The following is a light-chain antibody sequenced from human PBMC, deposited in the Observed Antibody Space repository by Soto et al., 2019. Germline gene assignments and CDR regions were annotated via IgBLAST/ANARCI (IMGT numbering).Light chain of an antibody. CDR1: QSIDNRY. Sequence: EIVLTQSPGTLSSSPGERATLSCRASQSIDNRYLAWYQHKPGQAPRLLIYATSSRATGIPARFGGSGSGTDFTLSINILEPEDFSVYYCQQYFGASWTFGQGTKVDIK. CDR3: QQYFGASWT. V-gene: IGKV3-20*01. J-gene: IGKJ1*01. CDR2: ATS.